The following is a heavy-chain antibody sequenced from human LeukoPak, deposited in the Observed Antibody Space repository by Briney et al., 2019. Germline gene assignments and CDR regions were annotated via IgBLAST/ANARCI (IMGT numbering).Heavy chain of an antibody. D-gene: IGHD1-26*01. V-gene: IGHV3-30-3*01. CDR1: GFTFSSYA. CDR3: ARVSGSYSYFDY. J-gene: IGHJ4*02. CDR2: ISYDGSSK. Sequence: GGSLRLSCAASGFTFSSYAMHWVRQAPGKGLEWVAVISYDGSSKYYADSVKGRFTISRDNSKNTLYLQMNSLRAEDTAVYYCARVSGSYSYFDYWGQGTLVTVSS.